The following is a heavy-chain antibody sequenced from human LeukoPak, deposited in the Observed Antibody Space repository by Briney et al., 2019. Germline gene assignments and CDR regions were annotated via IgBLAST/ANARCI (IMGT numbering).Heavy chain of an antibody. CDR2: IYHSVST. CDR1: DYSISSGYF. CDR3: ARDETYSSDWQPNHSHYYMDV. J-gene: IGHJ6*03. V-gene: IGHV4-38-2*02. D-gene: IGHD6-19*01. Sequence: SETLSLTCSVSDYSISSGYFWGWIRQPPGKGLEWIGSIYHSVSTHYNPSLKSRVTISVDTSRNQFSLRLTSVTAADTAVYYCARDETYSSDWQPNHSHYYMDVWGKGITVTVSS.